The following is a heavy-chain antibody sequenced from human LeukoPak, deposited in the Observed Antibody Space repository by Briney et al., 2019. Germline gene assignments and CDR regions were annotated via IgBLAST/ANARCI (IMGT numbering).Heavy chain of an antibody. CDR3: ANFPWFDP. J-gene: IGHJ5*02. V-gene: IGHV3-23*01. CDR1: GFTFSSQA. CDR2: ISGSGGST. Sequence: GGSLRLSCAASGFTFSSQAMSWVGQAPGKGREWAAAISGSGGSTYYADSVKGRFTISRDNSKNTLYLQMNSLRAEDTAVYYCANFPWFDPWGQGTLVTVSS.